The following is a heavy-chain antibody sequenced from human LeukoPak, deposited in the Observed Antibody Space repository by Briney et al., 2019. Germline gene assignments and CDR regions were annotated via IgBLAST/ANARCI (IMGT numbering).Heavy chain of an antibody. V-gene: IGHV1-2*02. CDR3: ARLPYSSSSGGD. D-gene: IGHD6-13*01. J-gene: IGHJ4*02. Sequence: GASVKVSCKASGYTFTGYYMHWVRQAPGQGLEWMGWINPNSGGTNYAQKFQGRVTTTRDTSISTAYMELSRLRSDDTAVYYCARLPYSSSSGGDWGQGTLVTVSS. CDR1: GYTFTGYY. CDR2: INPNSGGT.